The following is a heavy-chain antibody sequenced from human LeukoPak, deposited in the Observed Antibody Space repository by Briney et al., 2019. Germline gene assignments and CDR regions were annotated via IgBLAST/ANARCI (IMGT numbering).Heavy chain of an antibody. CDR3: ARDAGYNWNDGRSKNWFDP. D-gene: IGHD1-1*01. J-gene: IGHJ5*02. CDR1: GYTFTGYY. V-gene: IGHV1-2*02. CDR2: INPNSDGT. Sequence: ASVKVSCKASGYTFTGYYMHWVRQAPGQGLEWMGWINPNSDGTNYAQKFQGKVTMTRDTSISTAYMELSRLRSDDTAVYYCARDAGYNWNDGRSKNWFDPWGQGTLVTVSS.